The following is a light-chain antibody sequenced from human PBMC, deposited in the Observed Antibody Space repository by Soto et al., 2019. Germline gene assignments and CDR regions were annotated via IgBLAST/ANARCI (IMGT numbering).Light chain of an antibody. CDR2: AAS. CDR1: QSIGTN. Sequence: DAQMTQSPSSLSASVGDSVTITCRASQSIGTNLDWYQHKPGKAPKVLIYAASSLQSGVPSRFSGSGSGTDFTLTISSLQPKDFANYYCQESHSTFGQGTKLEIK. J-gene: IGKJ2*01. V-gene: IGKV1-39*01. CDR3: QESHST.